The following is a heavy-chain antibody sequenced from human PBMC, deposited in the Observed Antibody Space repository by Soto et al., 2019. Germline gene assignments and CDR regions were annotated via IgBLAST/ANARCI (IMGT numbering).Heavy chain of an antibody. J-gene: IGHJ6*02. CDR2: INPSGGST. CDR3: ASNSVTNYGMDV. D-gene: IGHD4-17*01. Sequence: QVQLVQSGAEVKKPGASVKVSCKASGYTFTSYYMHWVRQAPGQGLEWMGIINPSGGSTSYAQKCQGRVTMTRDTSTSTVYMELSSLRSEDTAVYYCASNSVTNYGMDVWGQGTTVTVSS. CDR1: GYTFTSYY. V-gene: IGHV1-46*01.